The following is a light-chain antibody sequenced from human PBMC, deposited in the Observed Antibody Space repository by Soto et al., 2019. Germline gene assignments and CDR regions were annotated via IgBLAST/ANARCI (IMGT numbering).Light chain of an antibody. J-gene: IGLJ1*01. CDR1: TGAVTSGHY. CDR2: ATS. CDR3: LLSYSSARGG. Sequence: QAVVTQEPSLTVSTGGTVTLTCGPSTGAVTSGHYPYWFQQTPGQAPRTLIYATSNKHSWTPARCSGTRLGGKGALTPSGAQPEDDAEYACLLSYSSARGGFGTGTKVTVL. V-gene: IGLV7-46*01.